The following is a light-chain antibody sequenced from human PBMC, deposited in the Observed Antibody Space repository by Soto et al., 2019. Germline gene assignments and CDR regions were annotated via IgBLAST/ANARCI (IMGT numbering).Light chain of an antibody. CDR2: DAS. CDR1: QSVSSN. V-gene: IGKV3D-20*01. CDR3: QQSGSSPRT. Sequence: EIVMTQSPATLSVSPGERATLSCRASQSVSSNLAWYQQKPGLAPRLLIFDASTRATGIPDRFSGSGSGTDFTLTINRLEPEDSGVYYCQQSGSSPRTFGQGTKVDIK. J-gene: IGKJ1*01.